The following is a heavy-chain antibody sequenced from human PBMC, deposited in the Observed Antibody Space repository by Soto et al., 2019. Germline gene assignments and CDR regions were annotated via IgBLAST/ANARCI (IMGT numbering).Heavy chain of an antibody. Sequence: ILSLTCSVSGGCISRGYSPWSWIRQPPGKGLEWIGNIYYSGNTYYNPSLKSRLIISIDTSKTQFSLKVGSVTAADTAVYYCASSSLYGMEVWGQGTTVTVSS. CDR2: IYYSGNT. J-gene: IGHJ6*02. CDR3: ASSSLYGMEV. V-gene: IGHV4-30-4*01. CDR1: GGCISRGYSP.